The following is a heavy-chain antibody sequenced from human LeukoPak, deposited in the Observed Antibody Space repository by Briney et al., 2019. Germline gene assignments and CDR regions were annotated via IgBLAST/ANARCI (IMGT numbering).Heavy chain of an antibody. J-gene: IGHJ3*02. D-gene: IGHD4-17*01. CDR2: INHSGST. V-gene: IGHV4-34*01. CDR3: ARDAPADYGDYDLAAFDI. CDR1: GGSFSGYY. Sequence: SETLSLTCAVYGGSFSGYYWSWIRQPPGKGLEWIGEINHSGSTNYNPSLKSRVTISVDTSKNQFSLKLSSVTAADTAVYYCARDAPADYGDYDLAAFDIWGQGTMVTVSS.